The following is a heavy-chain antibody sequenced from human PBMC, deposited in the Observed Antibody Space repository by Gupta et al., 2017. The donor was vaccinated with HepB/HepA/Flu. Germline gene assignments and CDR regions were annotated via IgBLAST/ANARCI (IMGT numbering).Heavy chain of an antibody. D-gene: IGHD3-22*01. Sequence: QVQLVQSGAEVKKPGASVKLSCKASGYTFISYDINWVRQATGQGLEWMGWMNPNSGNTGYAQKFQGRVTMTRNTSISTAYMELSSLRSEDTAVYYCARWLSYYYDSSGYYGWFDPWGQGTLVTVSS. J-gene: IGHJ5*02. CDR1: GYTFISYD. V-gene: IGHV1-8*01. CDR3: ARWLSYYYDSSGYYGWFDP. CDR2: MNPNSGNT.